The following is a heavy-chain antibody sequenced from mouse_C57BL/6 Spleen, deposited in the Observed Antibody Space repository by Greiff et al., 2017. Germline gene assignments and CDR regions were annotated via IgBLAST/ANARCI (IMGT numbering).Heavy chain of an antibody. V-gene: IGHV1-19*01. CDR3: ARRGNWYFDV. CDR1: GYTFTDYY. Sequence: EVQLQQSGPVLVKPGASVKMSCKASGYTFTDYYMNWVKQSHGKSLEWIGVINPYNGGTSYNQKFKGKATLTVDKSSSTAYMELNSLTSEDSAVYYCARRGNWYFDVWGTGTTVTVSS. CDR2: INPYNGGT. J-gene: IGHJ1*03.